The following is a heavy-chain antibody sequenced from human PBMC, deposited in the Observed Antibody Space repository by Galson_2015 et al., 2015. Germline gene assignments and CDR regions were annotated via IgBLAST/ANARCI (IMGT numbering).Heavy chain of an antibody. CDR3: TRHHYSSGWYEATFDY. CDR2: IYPDDSET. Sequence: QSGAEVKKPGESLKISCKGSRYSFSNYWIGWVRQMPGKGLEWMGIIYPDDSETRYSPSFQGQVTISADKSISTAYLQRSSLKASDTAMYYCTRHHYSSGWYEATFDYWGQGTLVTVSS. V-gene: IGHV5-51*01. J-gene: IGHJ4*02. D-gene: IGHD6-19*01. CDR1: RYSFSNYW.